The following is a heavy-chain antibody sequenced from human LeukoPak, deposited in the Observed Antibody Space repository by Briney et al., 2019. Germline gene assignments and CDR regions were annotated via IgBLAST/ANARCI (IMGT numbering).Heavy chain of an antibody. CDR3: ARDLNGGNSG. J-gene: IGHJ4*02. D-gene: IGHD4-23*01. Sequence: ASVKVSCKASGYTFTDYYMYWVRQAPGQGLEWMGWINPNSGGTNYAQNFQGRVTLTRDTSISTGYVELSRLGSDDTAVYYCARDLNGGNSGWGQGTLVTVSS. CDR2: INPNSGGT. V-gene: IGHV1-2*02. CDR1: GYTFTDYY.